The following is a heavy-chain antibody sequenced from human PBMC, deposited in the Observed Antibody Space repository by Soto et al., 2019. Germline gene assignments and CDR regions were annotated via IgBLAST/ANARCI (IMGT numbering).Heavy chain of an antibody. J-gene: IGHJ4*02. CDR2: IYHSGRT. CDR1: GGSISSGGYS. Sequence: QLQLQESGSGLVKPSQTLSLTCAVSGGSISSGGYSWSWIRQPPGKGLEWIGYIYHSGRTCYNPSLKNPLSISIDRSKNHFSLKLISVSAVETAVNYCARIPAYLGQGTMVTVAS. V-gene: IGHV4-30-2*01. D-gene: IGHD2-2*02. CDR3: ARIPAY.